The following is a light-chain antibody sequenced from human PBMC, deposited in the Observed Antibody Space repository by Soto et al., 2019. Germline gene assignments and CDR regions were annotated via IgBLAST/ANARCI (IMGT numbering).Light chain of an antibody. CDR3: QQYNIWWA. CDR1: QSVSSN. Sequence: EIVMTQSPATLSVSPGERATLSCRASQSVSSNLAWYQQKPGQAPRLLIYAASTRATGIPARFSGSGSGTEFTLTISSLQYEDFAVYYCQQYNIWWAFGQGTKVEIK. J-gene: IGKJ1*01. CDR2: AAS. V-gene: IGKV3-15*01.